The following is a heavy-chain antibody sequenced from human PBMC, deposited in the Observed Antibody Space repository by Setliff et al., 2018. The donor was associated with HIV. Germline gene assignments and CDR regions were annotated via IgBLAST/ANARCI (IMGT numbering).Heavy chain of an antibody. J-gene: IGHJ4*02. CDR1: GYTFTKSI. CDR3: ARDGASGSGYYWADY. Sequence: ASVKVSCKASGYTFTKSIIHWVRQAPGQGLEWMGAIIPSGGSTGYAEKFQARVTLTRDTSTSTVYMELSGLREEDTAVYYCARDGASGSGYYWADYWGQGAGHRLL. D-gene: IGHD3-3*01. V-gene: IGHV1-46*01. CDR2: IIPSGGST.